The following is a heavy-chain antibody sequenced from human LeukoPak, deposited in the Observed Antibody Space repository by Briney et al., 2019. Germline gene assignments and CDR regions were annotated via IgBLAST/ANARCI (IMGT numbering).Heavy chain of an antibody. Sequence: GGSLRLSGTASGFTFISYAMHGFRKAPGKGLEWGAVISYDGSNKYYADSVKGRFTISRDNSKNTLYLQMNSLRAEDTAVYYCARDRYSSGLEYFDYWGQGTLVTVSS. CDR1: GFTFISYA. CDR3: ARDRYSSGLEYFDY. D-gene: IGHD6-25*01. V-gene: IGHV3-30-3*01. CDR2: ISYDGSNK. J-gene: IGHJ4*02.